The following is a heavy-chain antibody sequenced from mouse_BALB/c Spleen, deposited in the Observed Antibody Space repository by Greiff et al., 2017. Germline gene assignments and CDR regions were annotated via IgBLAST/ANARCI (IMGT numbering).Heavy chain of an antibody. CDR3: ARSPYYKDWFAY. V-gene: IGHV5-17*02. Sequence: EVKLVESGGGLVQPGGSRKLSCAASGFTFSSFGMHWVRQAPEKGLEWVAYISSGSSTIYYADTVKGRFTISRDNPKNTLFLQMTSLRSEDTAMYYCARSPYYKDWFAYWGQGTLVTVAA. D-gene: IGHD2-12*01. CDR1: GFTFSSFG. CDR2: ISSGSSTI. J-gene: IGHJ3*01.